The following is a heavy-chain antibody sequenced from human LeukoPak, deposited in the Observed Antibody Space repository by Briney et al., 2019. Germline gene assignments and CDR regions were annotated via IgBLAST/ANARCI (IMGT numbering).Heavy chain of an antibody. V-gene: IGHV1-69-2*01. J-gene: IGHJ4*02. CDR2: VDPEDGET. D-gene: IGHD3-3*01. CDR3: AREHGGYYFY. CDR1: GYTFTDYY. Sequence: ASVKISCKVSGYTFTDYYMHWVQQAPGKGLEWMGLVDPEDGETIYAEKFQGRVTITADESTSTAYMELSSLRSEDTAVYYCAREHGGYYFYWGQGTLVTVSS.